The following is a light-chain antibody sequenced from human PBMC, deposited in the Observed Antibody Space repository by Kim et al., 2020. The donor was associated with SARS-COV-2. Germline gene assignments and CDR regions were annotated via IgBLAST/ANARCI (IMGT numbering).Light chain of an antibody. J-gene: IGKJ1*01. CDR3: QQYGGRGA. CDR1: QNVDNNY. CDR2: DAS. V-gene: IGKV3-20*01. Sequence: VLTQSPGTLSLSPGERATLSCRASQNVDNNYLAWYQQKPGRAPRLLIYDASNRATGIPARFSGSGSGTDFTLTINRLEPEDFAVYYCQQYGGRGAFGQGTKVDIK.